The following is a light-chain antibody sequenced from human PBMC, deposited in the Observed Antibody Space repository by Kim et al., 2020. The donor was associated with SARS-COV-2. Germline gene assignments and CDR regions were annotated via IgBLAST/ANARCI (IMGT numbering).Light chain of an antibody. Sequence: VKITCTLGSGHSRNCIAWRQQQPEKVPRVLIIRIYDGGHTKGDGFPDRLSGSSSGAERYLTISCLQSEGEADYYFQTWGTGIWVFGGGTQLSVL. J-gene: IGLJ3*02. CDR3: QTWGTGIWV. CDR1: SGHSRNC. CDR2: RIYDGGH. V-gene: IGLV4-69*01.